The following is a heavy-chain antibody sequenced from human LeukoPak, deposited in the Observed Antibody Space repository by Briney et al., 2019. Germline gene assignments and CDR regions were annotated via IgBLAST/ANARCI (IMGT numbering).Heavy chain of an antibody. V-gene: IGHV4-59*01. D-gene: IGHD6-13*01. J-gene: IGHJ3*02. CDR1: GGSFSGYY. CDR2: IYYSGST. Sequence: SETLSLTCAVYGGSFSGYYWSWIRQPPGKGLEWIGYIYYSGSTNYNPSLKSRVTISVDRSKNQFSLNLSSVTTADTAVYYCARDRYSSTWYAFDIWGQGTMVTVSS. CDR3: ARDRYSSTWYAFDI.